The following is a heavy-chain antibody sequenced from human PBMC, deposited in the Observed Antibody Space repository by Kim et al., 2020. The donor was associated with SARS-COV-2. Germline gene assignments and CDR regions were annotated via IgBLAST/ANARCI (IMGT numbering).Heavy chain of an antibody. CDR1: GFTFSSYG. CDR2: IWYDGSNK. Sequence: GGSLRLSCAASGFTFSSYGMHWVRQAPGKGLEWVAVIWYDGSNKYYADSVKGRFTISRDNSKNTLYLQMNSLRAEDTAVYYCAKGPFGEGFDYWGQGTLVTVSS. V-gene: IGHV3-33*06. J-gene: IGHJ4*02. CDR3: AKGPFGEGFDY. D-gene: IGHD3-10*01.